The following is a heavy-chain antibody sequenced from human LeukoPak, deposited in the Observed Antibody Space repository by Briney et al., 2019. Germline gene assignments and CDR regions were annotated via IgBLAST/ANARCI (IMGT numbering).Heavy chain of an antibody. Sequence: PGGSLRLSCVASGFTFSNYAMSWVRQAPGKGLEWVANIKQDGSEKYYVDSVKGRFTISRDNAKNSLYLQMNSLRAEDTAVYYCARFGLTNWYFDLWGRGTLVTVSS. D-gene: IGHD3/OR15-3a*01. V-gene: IGHV3-7*01. CDR1: GFTFSNYA. CDR2: IKQDGSEK. J-gene: IGHJ2*01. CDR3: ARFGLTNWYFDL.